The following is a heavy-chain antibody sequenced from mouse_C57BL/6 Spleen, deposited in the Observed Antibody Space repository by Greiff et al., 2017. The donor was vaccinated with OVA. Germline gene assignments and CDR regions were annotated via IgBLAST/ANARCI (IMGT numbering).Heavy chain of an antibody. CDR1: GFTFSSYA. V-gene: IGHV5-4*01. Sequence: EVKLMESGGGLVKPGGSLKLSCAASGFTFSSYAMSWVRQTPEKRLEWVATISDGGSYTYYPDNVKGRFTISRDNAKNNLYLQMSHLKSEDTAMYYCARDDYDYFEYWGQGTTLTVSS. CDR3: ARDDYDYFEY. D-gene: IGHD2-4*01. CDR2: ISDGGSYT. J-gene: IGHJ2*01.